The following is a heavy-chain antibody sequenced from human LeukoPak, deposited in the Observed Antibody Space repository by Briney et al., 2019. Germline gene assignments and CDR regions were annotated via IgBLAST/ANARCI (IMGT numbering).Heavy chain of an antibody. J-gene: IGHJ4*02. D-gene: IGHD3-10*01. CDR3: ARVYYGSGSYYGPIDY. V-gene: IGHV4-59*01. Sequence: KPSETVSLTCTVSGGSISSYSWSWIRQPPGKGLEWIGYIYYSGSTNYNPSLKSRVTISVDTSKNQFSLKLSSVTAADTAVYYCARVYYGSGSYYGPIDYWGQGTLVTVSS. CDR2: IYYSGST. CDR1: GGSISSYS.